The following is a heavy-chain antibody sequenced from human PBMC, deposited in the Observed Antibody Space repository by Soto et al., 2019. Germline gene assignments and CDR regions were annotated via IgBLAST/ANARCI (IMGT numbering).Heavy chain of an antibody. Sequence: QVQLVQSGAEVKKPGSSVKVSCKASGGTFSSYAISWVRQAPGQGLEWLGGIIPIFGTANYAQKFQGRVTITADESTSTAYMELSSLRSEDTAVYYCARDVGIAARPSGPYYGMDVWGQGTTVTVSS. CDR1: GGTFSSYA. CDR2: IIPIFGTA. V-gene: IGHV1-69*01. CDR3: ARDVGIAARPSGPYYGMDV. D-gene: IGHD6-6*01. J-gene: IGHJ6*02.